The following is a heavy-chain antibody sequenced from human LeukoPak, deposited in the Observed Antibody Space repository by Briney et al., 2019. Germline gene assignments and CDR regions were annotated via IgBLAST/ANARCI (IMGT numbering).Heavy chain of an antibody. D-gene: IGHD1-14*01. V-gene: IGHV3-30*02. CDR2: IRYDGSNK. Sequence: PGGSLRLSCAASGFTFRSYGMHWVRQAPGKGLEWVAFIRYDGSNKYYADSVQGRFTISRDNSKNTLFLQMNSLRTEDTAVYFCARVQGGGFRTADYWGQGTLVTVSS. J-gene: IGHJ4*02. CDR1: GFTFRSYG. CDR3: ARVQGGGFRTADY.